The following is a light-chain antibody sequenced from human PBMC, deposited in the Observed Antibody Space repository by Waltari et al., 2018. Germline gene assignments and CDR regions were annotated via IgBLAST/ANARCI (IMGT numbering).Light chain of an antibody. J-gene: IGKJ4*01. CDR1: QSVSSN. CDR2: GAS. Sequence: EIVMTQSPATLSVSPGERATLSCRASQSVSSNLAWYQQKPGQAPSLLIYGASTRATGFPARFSGSGSGKEFTLTISSLQSEDFAVYYCQQYNNWPPELTFGGGTKVEIK. V-gene: IGKV3-15*01. CDR3: QQYNNWPPELT.